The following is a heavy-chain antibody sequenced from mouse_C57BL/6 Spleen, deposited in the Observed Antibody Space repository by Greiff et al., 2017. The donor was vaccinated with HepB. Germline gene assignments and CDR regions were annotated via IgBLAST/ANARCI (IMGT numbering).Heavy chain of an antibody. CDR2: ISDGGSYT. CDR3: ARDRTTVRAWFAY. D-gene: IGHD1-1*01. J-gene: IGHJ3*01. CDR1: GFTFSSYA. V-gene: IGHV5-4*01. Sequence: EVKLVESGGGLVKPGGSLKLSCAASGFTFSSYAMSWVRQTPEKRLEWVATISDGGSYTYYPDNVKGRFTISRDNAKNNLYLQMSHLKSEDTAMYYCARDRTTVRAWFAYWGQGTLVTVSA.